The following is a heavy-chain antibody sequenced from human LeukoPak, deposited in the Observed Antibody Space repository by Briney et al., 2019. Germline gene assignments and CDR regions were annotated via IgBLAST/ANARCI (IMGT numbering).Heavy chain of an antibody. CDR1: GYTFTSYD. CDR2: INPNSGGT. J-gene: IGHJ6*03. Sequence: ASVKVSCKASGYTFTSYDINWVRQATGQGLEWMGWINPNSGGTNYAQKFQGRVTMTRDTSISTAYMELSRLRSDDTAVYYCARVMYQLNYYYMDVWGKGTTVTVSS. D-gene: IGHD2-2*01. V-gene: IGHV1-2*02. CDR3: ARVMYQLNYYYMDV.